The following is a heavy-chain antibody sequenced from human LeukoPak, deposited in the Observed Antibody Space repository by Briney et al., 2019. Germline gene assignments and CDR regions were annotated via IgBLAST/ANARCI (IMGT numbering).Heavy chain of an antibody. Sequence: KPSETLSLTCAVYGGSFSGYYWSWIRQPPGKWPEWIGEINHSGSTNYNPSLKSRVSISADTSKNQFSLKLSSVTAADTAVYYCARTGETAMDSRGLFDYWGQGTLVTVSS. V-gene: IGHV4-34*01. CDR3: ARTGETAMDSRGLFDY. D-gene: IGHD5-18*01. CDR1: GGSFSGYY. CDR2: INHSGST. J-gene: IGHJ4*02.